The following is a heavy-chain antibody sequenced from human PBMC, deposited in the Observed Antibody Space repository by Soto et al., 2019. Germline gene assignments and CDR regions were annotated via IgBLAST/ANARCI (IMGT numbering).Heavy chain of an antibody. CDR1: GLTFSSYS. J-gene: IGHJ6*02. Sequence: EVQLVESGGGLVKPGGSLRLSCAASGLTFSSYSMNWVRQAPGKGLEWVSSISSSSSYIYYADSVKGRFTISRDNAKNSLYLQMNSLRAEDTAVYYCARDRSSSWYDYYYYGMDVWGQGTTVTVSS. V-gene: IGHV3-21*01. CDR3: ARDRSSSWYDYYYYGMDV. D-gene: IGHD6-13*01. CDR2: ISSSSSYI.